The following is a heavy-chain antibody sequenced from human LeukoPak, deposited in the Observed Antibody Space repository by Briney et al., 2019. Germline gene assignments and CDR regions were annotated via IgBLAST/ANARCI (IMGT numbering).Heavy chain of an antibody. Sequence: GGSLRLSCATSGFTFSSYAMSWVRQAPGKGLERVSGIGASGGSTYYADSVKGRFTISRDNSKNTLYLQMNSLRTEDTAVYYCAKAEGYDILTGLDYWGQGTLVTVSS. D-gene: IGHD3-9*01. CDR1: GFTFSSYA. V-gene: IGHV3-23*01. CDR3: AKAEGYDILTGLDY. J-gene: IGHJ4*02. CDR2: IGASGGST.